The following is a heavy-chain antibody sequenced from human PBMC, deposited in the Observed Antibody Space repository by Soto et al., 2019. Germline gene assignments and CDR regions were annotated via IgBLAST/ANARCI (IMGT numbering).Heavy chain of an antibody. Sequence: EVQLVESGGGLVQPGGSLRLSCAASGFTFSTYWMHWVRQAPGKGLVWVSRINSAGSRTNYADSVKGRFTISRDNAKNTLYLQMNSLRAEDTAVYYCAIVATGSYNSFDPWGQGTLVTVSS. J-gene: IGHJ5*02. CDR3: AIVATGSYNSFDP. CDR2: INSAGSRT. CDR1: GFTFSTYW. D-gene: IGHD1-26*01. V-gene: IGHV3-74*01.